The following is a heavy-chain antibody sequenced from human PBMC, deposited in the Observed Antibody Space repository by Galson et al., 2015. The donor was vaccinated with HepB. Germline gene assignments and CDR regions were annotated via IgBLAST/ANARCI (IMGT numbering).Heavy chain of an antibody. D-gene: IGHD1-26*01. CDR3: AKYSGSYFGAHENY. J-gene: IGHJ4*02. CDR2: IYSGGST. CDR1: GFTVSSNY. Sequence: SLRLSCAASGFTVSSNYMSWVRQAPGKGLEWVSVIYSGGSTYYADSVKGRFTISRDNSKNTLYLQMNSLRAEDTAVYYCAKYSGSYFGAHENYWGQGTLVTVSS. V-gene: IGHV3-66*02.